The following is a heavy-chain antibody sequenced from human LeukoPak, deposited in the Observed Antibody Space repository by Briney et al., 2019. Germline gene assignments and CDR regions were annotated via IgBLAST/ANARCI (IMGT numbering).Heavy chain of an antibody. CDR3: AKSPTSIAARPLF. Sequence: GGSLRLSCAASGFTFSSYGMHWVRQAPGKGLEWVAFIRYDGSNKYYADSVKGRFTISRDNSKNTLYLQMNSLRAEDTAVYYCAKSPTSIAARPLFWGQGTMVTVSS. CDR1: GFTFSSYG. D-gene: IGHD6-6*01. V-gene: IGHV3-30*02. J-gene: IGHJ3*01. CDR2: IRYDGSNK.